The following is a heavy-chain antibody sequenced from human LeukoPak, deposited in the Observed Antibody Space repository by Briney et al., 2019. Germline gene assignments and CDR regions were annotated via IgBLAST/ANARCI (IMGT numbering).Heavy chain of an antibody. CDR3: ASPESLDY. CDR1: WFTVSSNY. Sequence: GGSLRLSCAASWFTVSSNYMSWVRQAPGKGLEWVSVIYSGGSTYYADSVKGRFTISRDNSKNTLYLQMNSLRAEDTAVYYCASPESLDYWGQGTLVTVSS. V-gene: IGHV3-53*01. J-gene: IGHJ4*02. CDR2: IYSGGST.